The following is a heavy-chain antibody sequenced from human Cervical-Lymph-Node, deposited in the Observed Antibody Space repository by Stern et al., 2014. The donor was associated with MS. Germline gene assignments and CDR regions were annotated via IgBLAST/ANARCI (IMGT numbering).Heavy chain of an antibody. V-gene: IGHV3-33*01. Sequence: VHLVESGGGVVQPWRSLRLSCAASGFTFSAHGMPWVRQAPGQGLEWVAVIWYDGTSKYYADSVKGRFTISRDNSKNTLYLQLNSLRVEDTAVFYCARGLSYFDYRGRGTLVTVSS. CDR1: GFTFSAHG. CDR2: IWYDGTSK. CDR3: ARGLSYFDY. J-gene: IGHJ4*02.